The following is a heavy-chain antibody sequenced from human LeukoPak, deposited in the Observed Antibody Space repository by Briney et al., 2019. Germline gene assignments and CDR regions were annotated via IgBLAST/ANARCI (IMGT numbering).Heavy chain of an antibody. D-gene: IGHD5/OR15-5a*01. Sequence: GESLRLSCAASGFTFTTYWMSWVRQAPGKGLEWVSSISSSSSYIYYADSVKGRFTISRDNAKNSLYLQMNSLRAEDTAVYYCARGIYPIYWGQGTLVTVSS. CDR2: ISSSSSYI. CDR3: ARGIYPIY. CDR1: GFTFTTYW. V-gene: IGHV3-21*01. J-gene: IGHJ4*02.